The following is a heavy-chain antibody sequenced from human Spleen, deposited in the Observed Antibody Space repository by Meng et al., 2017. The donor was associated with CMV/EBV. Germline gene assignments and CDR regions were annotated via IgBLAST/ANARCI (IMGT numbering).Heavy chain of an antibody. Sequence: GYTFTGYYIHWVRQAPGQRLEWMGWVNPNSGGTNYAQKFQGRVTMTRDTSIGTAYMELSRLTSDDTAVYYCARAPTLIVVALGVYFDCWGQGTLVTVSS. D-gene: IGHD3-22*01. CDR3: ARAPTLIVVALGVYFDC. CDR1: GYTFTGYY. CDR2: VNPNSGGT. J-gene: IGHJ4*02. V-gene: IGHV1-2*02.